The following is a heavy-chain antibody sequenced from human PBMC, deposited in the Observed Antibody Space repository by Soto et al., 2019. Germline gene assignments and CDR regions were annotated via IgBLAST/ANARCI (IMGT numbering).Heavy chain of an antibody. J-gene: IGHJ6*02. CDR1: GFTFSSYG. Sequence: GESLKISCAASGFTFSSYGMHWVRQAPGKGLEWVAVIWYDGSNKYYADSVKGRFTISRDKSKNTLYLPMNSLRAEDTAVYYCARDELYCGGDCTRSGMDVWGQGTTVTVSS. CDR2: IWYDGSNK. D-gene: IGHD2-21*02. CDR3: ARDELYCGGDCTRSGMDV. V-gene: IGHV3-33*01.